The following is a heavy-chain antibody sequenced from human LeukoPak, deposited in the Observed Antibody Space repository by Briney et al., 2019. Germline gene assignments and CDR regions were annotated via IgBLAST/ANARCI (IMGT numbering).Heavy chain of an antibody. CDR2: ISTDGYTT. D-gene: IGHD2-15*01. V-gene: IGHV3-74*01. Sequence: GGSMRLSCAASGLAFSAYKMHWVRHAPRKGLVWVSRISTDGYTTDYADFVQGRFTASRDNTKNTWSLEMNSLRAEDTAVYYCVVGGSPGYWGQGTLVTVSS. CDR3: VVGGSPGY. CDR1: GLAFSAYK. J-gene: IGHJ4*02.